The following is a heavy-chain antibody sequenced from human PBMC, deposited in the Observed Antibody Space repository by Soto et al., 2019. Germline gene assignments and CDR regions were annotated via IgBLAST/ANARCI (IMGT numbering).Heavy chain of an antibody. CDR1: GYTFTSYG. D-gene: IGHD6-19*01. V-gene: IGHV1-18*01. J-gene: IGHJ6*02. CDR2: ISAYNGNT. CDR3: ARGGEGSGWTPFLYYYYGMDV. Sequence: VASVKVSCKASGYTFTSYGISWLRQSPGQGLEWMGWISAYNGNTNYAQKLQGRVTMTTDTSTSTAYMELRSLRSDDTAVYYCARGGEGSGWTPFLYYYYGMDVWGQGTTVTVSS.